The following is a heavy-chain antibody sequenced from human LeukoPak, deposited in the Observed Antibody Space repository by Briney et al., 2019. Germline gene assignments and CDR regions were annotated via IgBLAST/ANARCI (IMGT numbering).Heavy chain of an antibody. J-gene: IGHJ3*02. V-gene: IGHV3-9*01. CDR2: VSWNSGSL. CDR3: VQGHYSNYVVDAFAI. D-gene: IGHD4-4*01. CDR1: GFTFNDYA. Sequence: GGSLRLSCAASGFTFNDYAMHWVRQAPGKGLEWVSSVSWNSGSLGYADSVKGRFTISRDNAKNSLVLQMKSLRGEDTAFYYCVQGHYSNYVVDAFAIWRQGTLVTVPS.